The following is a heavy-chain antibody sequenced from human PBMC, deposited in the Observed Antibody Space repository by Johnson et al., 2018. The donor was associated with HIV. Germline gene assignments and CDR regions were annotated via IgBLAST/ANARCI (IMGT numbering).Heavy chain of an antibody. V-gene: IGHV3-15*01. CDR2: IKSKTDGGTT. CDR1: GFTFSNAW. CDR3: ARVRPNPTVTTRGAAFDI. Sequence: VQLVESGGDLVQPGGSLRLSCAASGFTFSNAWMSWVRQAPGKGLEWVGRIKSKTDGGTTDYAAPVKGRFTISRDDSKNTLYLQVNSLKTEDTAVYYCARVRPNPTVTTRGAAFDIWGQGTMVTVSS. D-gene: IGHD4-17*01. J-gene: IGHJ3*02.